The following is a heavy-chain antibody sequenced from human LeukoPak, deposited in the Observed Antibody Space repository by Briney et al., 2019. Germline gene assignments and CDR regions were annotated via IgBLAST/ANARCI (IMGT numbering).Heavy chain of an antibody. Sequence: GGSLRLSCTTSGFSFGDYPMSWVRQAPGKGLEWVANIKQDGSEKYYVDSVKGRFTISRDNAKNSLYLQMNSLRAEDTAVYYCATGYDFWSGTRGYFDYWGQGTLVTVSS. J-gene: IGHJ4*02. D-gene: IGHD3-3*01. V-gene: IGHV3-7*01. CDR3: ATGYDFWSGTRGYFDY. CDR2: IKQDGSEK. CDR1: GFSFGDYP.